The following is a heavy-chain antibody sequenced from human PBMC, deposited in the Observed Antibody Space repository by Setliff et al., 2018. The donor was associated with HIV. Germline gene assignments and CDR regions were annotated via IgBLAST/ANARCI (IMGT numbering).Heavy chain of an antibody. J-gene: IGHJ4*02. V-gene: IGHV4-34*01. D-gene: IGHD3-10*01. CDR2: INHSGSG. CDR1: GGSFSGYY. Sequence: KPSETLSLTCALYGGSFSGYYWSWIRQPPGKGLEWIGEINHSGSGNYNPSLTSRVTISLDTSKNQFSLKLSSVTAADTAVYYCARGLQYYDSGSYSEDYWGQGTLVTAPQ. CDR3: ARGLQYYDSGSYSEDY.